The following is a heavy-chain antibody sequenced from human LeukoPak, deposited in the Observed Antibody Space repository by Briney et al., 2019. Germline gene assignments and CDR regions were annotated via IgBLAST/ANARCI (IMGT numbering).Heavy chain of an antibody. CDR2: IYYSGST. CDR1: GGSLSSSSYY. Sequence: SETLSLTCTVSGGSLSSSSYYWGWIRQPPGKGLEWIGSIYYSGSTYYNPSLKSRVTISVDTSKNQFSLKLSSVTAADTAVYYCASIVAVPAAVDYWGQGTLVTVSS. CDR3: ASIVAVPAAVDY. D-gene: IGHD2-2*01. J-gene: IGHJ4*02. V-gene: IGHV4-39*01.